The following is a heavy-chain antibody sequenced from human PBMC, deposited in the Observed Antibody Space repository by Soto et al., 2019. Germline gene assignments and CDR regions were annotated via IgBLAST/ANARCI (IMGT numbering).Heavy chain of an antibody. V-gene: IGHV1-69*13. Sequence: ASVKVSCKASGGTFSSYAISWVRQAPGQGLEWMGGIIPIFGTANYAQKFQGRVTITADESTSTAYMELSSLRSEDTAVYYCARERPYCSSTSCYYYYGMDVWGQGTTVTV. CDR3: ARERPYCSSTSCYYYYGMDV. J-gene: IGHJ6*02. CDR2: IIPIFGTA. CDR1: GGTFSSYA. D-gene: IGHD2-2*01.